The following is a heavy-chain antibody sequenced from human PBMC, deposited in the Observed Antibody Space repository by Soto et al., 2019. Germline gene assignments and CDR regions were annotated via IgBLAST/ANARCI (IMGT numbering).Heavy chain of an antibody. V-gene: IGHV3-30-3*01. CDR1: GSTFSSYA. Sequence: PGGSLRLSCAASGSTFSSYAIHWVRQAPGKGLEWVAVISSDGSNKYYADSVKGRFTISRDNFKDTLYLQMTTLRAEDTAVYYCARDGYYSNYYYYGMDVWGQGTTVTVSS. D-gene: IGHD4-4*01. CDR2: ISSDGSNK. CDR3: ARDGYYSNYYYYGMDV. J-gene: IGHJ6*02.